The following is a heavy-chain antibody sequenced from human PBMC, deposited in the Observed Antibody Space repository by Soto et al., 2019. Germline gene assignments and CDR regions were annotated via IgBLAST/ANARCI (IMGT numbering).Heavy chain of an antibody. CDR3: ARYPGRGYDFWSGYSGWFDP. Sequence: GGSLRLSCAASGFTFSSYAMHWVRQAPGKGLEWVSGISYDGSDKDYADSVKGRFTISRDNAKNTLYLQMNSLRAEDTAVYYCARYPGRGYDFWSGYSGWFDPWGQGXLVTVSS. J-gene: IGHJ5*02. V-gene: IGHV3-30-3*01. CDR1: GFTFSSYA. CDR2: ISYDGSDK. D-gene: IGHD3-3*01.